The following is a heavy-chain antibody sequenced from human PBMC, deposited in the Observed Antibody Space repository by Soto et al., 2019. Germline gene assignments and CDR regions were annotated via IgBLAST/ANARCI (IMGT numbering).Heavy chain of an antibody. CDR2: IYHSGTT. V-gene: IGHV4-31*11. D-gene: IGHD4-17*01. J-gene: IGHJ3*02. CDR3: ASRHDFGDYPEGFDI. CDR1: GDSISSGGYY. Sequence: QVVLQESGPGLVKPSQTISLTCAVSGDSISSGGYYWSWIRQRPGKGLEWIAFIYHSGTTYFNLSLKSRIIISMDTSRNPFSLSLSSVTAADSAVYYCASRHDFGDYPEGFDIWGQGTMVTVAS.